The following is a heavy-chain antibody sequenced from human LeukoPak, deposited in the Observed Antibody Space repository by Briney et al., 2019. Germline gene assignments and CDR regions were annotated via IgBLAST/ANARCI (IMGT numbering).Heavy chain of an antibody. V-gene: IGHV4-59*01. CDR1: GGSINNYF. CDR3: ARFPGGAEYRHYYYMDV. CDR2: IYYSDST. J-gene: IGHJ6*03. D-gene: IGHD1-14*01. Sequence: SETLSLTCTVSGGSINNYFWSWIRQPPGKGLECIAYIYYSDSTNYKPPLKSRVTVSVDTSKNQFSLKLSSVTAADTAVYYCARFPGGAEYRHYYYMDVWGTGTTVTVSS.